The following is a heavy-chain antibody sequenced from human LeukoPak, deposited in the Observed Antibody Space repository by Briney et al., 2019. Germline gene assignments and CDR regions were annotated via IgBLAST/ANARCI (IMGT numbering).Heavy chain of an antibody. D-gene: IGHD3-9*01. Sequence: GGSLRLSCAASGFTFSSNSMNWVRQAPGKGLEWVSSISSSSSNIYYAGSVKGRFTISRDNAKHSLYLQMNSLRAEDTDVYYCARDLSLRYFDWLAPGGAFDIWGQGTMVTVSS. J-gene: IGHJ3*02. CDR2: ISSSSSNI. CDR1: GFTFSSNS. V-gene: IGHV3-21*01. CDR3: ARDLSLRYFDWLAPGGAFDI.